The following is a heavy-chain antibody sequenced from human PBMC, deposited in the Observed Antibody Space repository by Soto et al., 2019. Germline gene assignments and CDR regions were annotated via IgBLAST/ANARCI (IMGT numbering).Heavy chain of an antibody. CDR1: GFPFSSYW. Sequence: EVQLVESGGGSVQPGESLRLSCAASGFPFSSYWIHWVRQAPGKGLMWVSRIKYDGTITNYADSLKGRLTISRDNAKNTVYLQMNRLRAGDTAVYHCERGAKGGYYVDVWGKGTTVTVSS. CDR2: IKYDGTIT. V-gene: IGHV3-74*01. D-gene: IGHD6-13*01. J-gene: IGHJ6*03. CDR3: ERGAKGGYYVDV.